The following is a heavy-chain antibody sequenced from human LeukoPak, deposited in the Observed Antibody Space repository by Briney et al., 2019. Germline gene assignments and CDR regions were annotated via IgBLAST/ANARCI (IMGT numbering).Heavy chain of an antibody. D-gene: IGHD6-19*01. Sequence: SETLSLTCTVSADSICNYYWTWLRQPQGKGLEWIGYIYNSGSSNYNTSLKSRVTISMDTSKNQFSLKLSSVTAADTAVYYCAAEFSNEQWLDWDYWGQGNLVTVSS. V-gene: IGHV4-59*01. J-gene: IGHJ4*02. CDR2: IYNSGSS. CDR1: ADSICNYY. CDR3: AAEFSNEQWLDWDY.